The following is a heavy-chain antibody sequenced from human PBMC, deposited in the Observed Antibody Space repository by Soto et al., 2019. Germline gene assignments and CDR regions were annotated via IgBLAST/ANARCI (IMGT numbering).Heavy chain of an antibody. CDR3: ARGAGFSYASTWFDI. CDR1: GASISGGTYY. Sequence: SETLSLTCTVSGASISGGTYYWTWIRQAPGKGLEWVGHSYYTGSTNYNPALNDRVTISVDTSKNHFSLQLTSVAAADTAVYYCARGAGFSYASTWFDIWGQGTLVTV. D-gene: IGHD5-18*01. V-gene: IGHV4-61*03. J-gene: IGHJ5*02. CDR2: SYYTGST.